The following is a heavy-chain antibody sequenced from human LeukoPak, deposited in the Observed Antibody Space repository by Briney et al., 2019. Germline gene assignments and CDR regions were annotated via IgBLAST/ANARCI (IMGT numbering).Heavy chain of an antibody. V-gene: IGHV1-24*01. J-gene: IGHJ4*02. Sequence: VASVKVSCKVSGYTLTELSMHWVRQAPGKGLEWMGGFDPEDGETIYAQKFQGRVTMTEDTSTDTAYMELSSLRSEDTAVYYCATLSGSYYFYYFDYWGQGTLVTVSS. CDR1: GYTLTELS. CDR2: FDPEDGET. D-gene: IGHD1-26*01. CDR3: ATLSGSYYFYYFDY.